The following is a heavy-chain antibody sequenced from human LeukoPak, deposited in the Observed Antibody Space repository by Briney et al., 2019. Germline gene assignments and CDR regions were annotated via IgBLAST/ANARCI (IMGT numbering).Heavy chain of an antibody. CDR2: INSDGTIK. CDR1: GFPFRSYW. J-gene: IGHJ4*02. D-gene: IGHD5-24*01. V-gene: IGHV3-74*01. Sequence: GSLRLSCTASGFPFRSYWMHWVRQAPGKGLVWVSGINSDGTIKKNADSVKGRFTISRDNAKNTLFLQMNSLRDDDTAVYYCARDDGDGYIHYFDYWGQGTLVTVSS. CDR3: ARDDGDGYIHYFDY.